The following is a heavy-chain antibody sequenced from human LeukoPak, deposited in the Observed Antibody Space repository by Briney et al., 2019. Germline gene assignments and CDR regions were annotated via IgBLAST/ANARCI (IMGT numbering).Heavy chain of an antibody. CDR1: GFTFSSYA. CDR3: AKGPYYYGSGSYLALDDY. CDR2: VSGSGAHT. Sequence: PGGSLRLSCAASGFTFSSYAMTWVRQAPGKGLQWVSAVSGSGAHTYYADSVKGRFTISRDNSKNTLYLQMNSLRAEDTAVYYCAKGPYYYGSGSYLALDDYWGQGTLVTVSS. V-gene: IGHV3-23*01. J-gene: IGHJ4*02. D-gene: IGHD3-10*01.